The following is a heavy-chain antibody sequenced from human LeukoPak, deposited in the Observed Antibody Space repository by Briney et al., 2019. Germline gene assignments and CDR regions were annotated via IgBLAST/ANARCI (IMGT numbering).Heavy chain of an antibody. Sequence: SETLSLTCTVSGGSISSSSYYWGWIRQPPGKGLEWIGSIYYSGSTYYNPSLKSRVPISVDTSKNKFSLKLSSVTAADTAVYYCARREGIAVAPFDYWGQGTLVTVSS. J-gene: IGHJ4*02. D-gene: IGHD6-19*01. CDR2: IYYSGST. CDR3: ARREGIAVAPFDY. V-gene: IGHV4-39*01. CDR1: GGSISSSSYY.